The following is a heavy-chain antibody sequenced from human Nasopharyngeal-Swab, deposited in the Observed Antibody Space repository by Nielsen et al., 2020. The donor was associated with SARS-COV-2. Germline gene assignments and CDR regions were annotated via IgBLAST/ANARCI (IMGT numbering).Heavy chain of an antibody. V-gene: IGHV1-18*01. CDR2: ISAYNGNT. Sequence: ASVKVSCKASGYTFTSYGISWVRQAPGQGLEWMGWISAYNGNTNYAQKLQGRVTMTTDTSTSTAYMELRSLRSDDTAVHYCATEFYGSGSYYSNWFDPWGQGTLVTVSS. J-gene: IGHJ5*02. D-gene: IGHD3-10*01. CDR1: GYTFTSYG. CDR3: ATEFYGSGSYYSNWFDP.